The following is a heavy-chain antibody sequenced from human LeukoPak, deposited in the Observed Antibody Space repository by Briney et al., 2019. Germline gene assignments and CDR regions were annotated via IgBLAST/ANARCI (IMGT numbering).Heavy chain of an antibody. J-gene: IGHJ4*02. D-gene: IGHD1-14*01. V-gene: IGHV3-30*18. Sequence: GSLRLSCAASGFTFSSYGMHWVRQAPGKGLEWVAVISYDGSNKYYADSVKGRFTISRDNSKNTLYLQMNSLRAEDTAVYYCAKGSRLPDLDYWGQGTLVTVSS. CDR3: AKGSRLPDLDY. CDR1: GFTFSSYG. CDR2: ISYDGSNK.